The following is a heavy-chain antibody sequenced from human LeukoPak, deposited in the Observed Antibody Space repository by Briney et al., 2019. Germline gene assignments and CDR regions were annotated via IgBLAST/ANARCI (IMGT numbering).Heavy chain of an antibody. CDR3: ARDWFHAIDY. CDR2: IRSDGSDT. V-gene: IGHV3-74*01. CDR1: GFTFSSYT. D-gene: IGHD2/OR15-2a*01. J-gene: IGHJ4*02. Sequence: GGSLRLSCAASGFTFSSYTMNWVRQAPGEGLVWVSRIRSDGSDTRYAESVKGRFTISRDNAKNTLYLQMNSLRAEDTAVYYCARDWFHAIDYWGQGTLVTVSS.